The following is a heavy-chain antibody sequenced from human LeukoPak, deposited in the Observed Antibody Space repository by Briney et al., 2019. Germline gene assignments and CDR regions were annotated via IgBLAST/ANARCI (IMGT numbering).Heavy chain of an antibody. CDR3: ARTTYGDY. Sequence: PGGSLRLSCAASGFTLGGYWMTWVRQAPRKGLEWAAAIKEDGSETYYVDSVKGRFTISRDNAKNSLYLQMSSLRAEDTAVYYCARTTYGDYWGQGTLVTVSS. J-gene: IGHJ4*02. D-gene: IGHD1-1*01. CDR2: IKEDGSET. V-gene: IGHV3-7*02. CDR1: GFTLGGYW.